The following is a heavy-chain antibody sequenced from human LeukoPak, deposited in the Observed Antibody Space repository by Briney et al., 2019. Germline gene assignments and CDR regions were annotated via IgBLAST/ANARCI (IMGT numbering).Heavy chain of an antibody. Sequence: PSETLSLTCTVSGGSISSYYWSWIRRPAGKGLEWIGRIYTSGSTNYNPSLKSRVTMSVDTSKNQFSLKLSSVTAADTAVYYCARGRMGYDSSGYSEAFDIWGQGTMVTVSS. CDR3: ARGRMGYDSSGYSEAFDI. V-gene: IGHV4-4*07. D-gene: IGHD3-22*01. CDR1: GGSISSYY. CDR2: IYTSGST. J-gene: IGHJ3*02.